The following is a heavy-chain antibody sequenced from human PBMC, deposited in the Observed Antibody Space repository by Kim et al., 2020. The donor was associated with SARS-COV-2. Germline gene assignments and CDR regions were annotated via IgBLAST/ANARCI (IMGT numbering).Heavy chain of an antibody. J-gene: IGHJ5*02. CDR1: GFTFNSYA. CDR2: ISYDGSNK. CDR3: ARENTPPKGSVSYYNTGNWFVP. Sequence: GGSLRLSCAASGFTFNSYAMHWVRQAPGKGLEWVAVISYDGSNKYYADSVKGRFTISRDNSKNTLYLQMNSLRAEDTAVYYCARENTPPKGSVSYYNTGNWFVPWGEGRLFTVSS. D-gene: IGHD3-10*01. V-gene: IGHV3-30*04.